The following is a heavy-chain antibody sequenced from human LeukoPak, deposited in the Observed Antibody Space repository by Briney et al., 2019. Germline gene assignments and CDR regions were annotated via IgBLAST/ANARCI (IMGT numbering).Heavy chain of an antibody. V-gene: IGHV4-34*01. D-gene: IGHD6-13*01. Sequence: SETLSLICAVYGGSFSGYYWSWIRQPPGKGLEWIGEINHSGSTNYNPSLKSRVTISVGTSKNQFSLKLSSVTAADTAVYYCARGLMWAAAGFDYWGQGILVTVSS. CDR3: ARGLMWAAAGFDY. J-gene: IGHJ4*02. CDR1: GGSFSGYY. CDR2: INHSGST.